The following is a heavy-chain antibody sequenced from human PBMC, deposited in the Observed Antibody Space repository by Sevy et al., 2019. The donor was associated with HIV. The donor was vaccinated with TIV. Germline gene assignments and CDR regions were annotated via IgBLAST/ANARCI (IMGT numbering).Heavy chain of an antibody. CDR3: AKRRVQSGLSGGGANYGMDV. CDR2: LIGGGSRT. D-gene: IGHD2-8*02. V-gene: IGHV3-23*01. Sequence: GGSLRLSCAASGFPFSNFAMSWVRQAPGKGLEWVSTLIGGGSRTYNAGSVTDRFIISRDNSRNTLYLQMNSLRAEDTAIYYCAKRRVQSGLSGGGANYGMDVCGRWTTVTVSS. J-gene: IGHJ6*02. CDR1: GFPFSNFA.